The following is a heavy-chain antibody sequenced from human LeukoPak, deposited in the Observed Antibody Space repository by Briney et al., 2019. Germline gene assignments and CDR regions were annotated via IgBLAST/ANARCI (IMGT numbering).Heavy chain of an antibody. CDR3: VKEMYSSGWSFDY. J-gene: IGHJ4*02. CDR1: GFSFDDYA. CDR2: LSGNSGSI. D-gene: IGHD6-19*01. V-gene: IGHV3-9*01. Sequence: GGSLRLSRAASGFSFDDYAMHWVRQVPGKGLDWVSGLSGNSGSIGYADSVKGRFTISRDNAKNSLYLQMNSLRAEDTALYYCVKEMYSSGWSFDYWGQGTLVTVTS.